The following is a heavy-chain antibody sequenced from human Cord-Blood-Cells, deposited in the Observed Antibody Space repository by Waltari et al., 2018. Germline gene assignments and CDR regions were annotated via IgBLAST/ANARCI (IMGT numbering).Heavy chain of an antibody. D-gene: IGHD3-10*01. CDR2: IYSGGST. V-gene: IGHV3-53*01. Sequence: EVQLVESGGGLIQPGGSLRLSCAASGFTVSSNYMSCVRKAPGRGLELVSVIYSGGSTYYADSVKGRFTISRDNSKNTLYLQMNSLRAEDTAVYYCARIWFGELPDYWGQGTLVTVSS. CDR3: ARIWFGELPDY. J-gene: IGHJ4*02. CDR1: GFTVSSNY.